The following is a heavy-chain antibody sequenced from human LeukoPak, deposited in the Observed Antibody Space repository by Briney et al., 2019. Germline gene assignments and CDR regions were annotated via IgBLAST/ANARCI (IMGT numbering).Heavy chain of an antibody. CDR3: AGTQTFSSWYLLDY. Sequence: SETLSLTCTVSGGSISSGSYYWSWIRQPAGKGLEWIGRIYTSGSTNYNPSLKSRVTISVDTSKNQFSLKLSSVTAADTAVYYCAGTQTFSSWYLLDYWGQGTLVTVSS. D-gene: IGHD6-13*01. CDR2: IYTSGST. V-gene: IGHV4-61*02. CDR1: GGSISSGSYY. J-gene: IGHJ4*02.